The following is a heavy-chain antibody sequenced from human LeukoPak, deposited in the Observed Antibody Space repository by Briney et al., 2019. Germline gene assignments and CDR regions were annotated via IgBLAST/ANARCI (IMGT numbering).Heavy chain of an antibody. J-gene: IGHJ4*02. D-gene: IGHD7-27*01. V-gene: IGHV3-74*01. CDR3: ARLTTATGGDS. CDR2: INSDGSST. Sequence: GGSLRLSCAATRFTFSDYWMHWVRHPPGKGLVWVSRINSDGSSTSYADSVKGRFTISRDNAKSILYLEMISLRVEDTAVYYCARLTTATGGDSWGQGTLVTVSS. CDR1: RFTFSDYW.